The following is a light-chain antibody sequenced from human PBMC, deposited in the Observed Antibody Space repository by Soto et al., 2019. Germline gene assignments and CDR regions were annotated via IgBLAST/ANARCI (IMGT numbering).Light chain of an antibody. V-gene: IGKV3-11*01. J-gene: IGKJ5*01. Sequence: EIVLTQSPATLSLSPGERATLSCRASQTVSSSLAWYQQKPGQAPRLLIYEASNRATGIPARFSGSGSGTDFTLTITRLEPEDFALYYCQQYGGSPITFGLGTRLEI. CDR2: EAS. CDR1: QTVSSS. CDR3: QQYGGSPIT.